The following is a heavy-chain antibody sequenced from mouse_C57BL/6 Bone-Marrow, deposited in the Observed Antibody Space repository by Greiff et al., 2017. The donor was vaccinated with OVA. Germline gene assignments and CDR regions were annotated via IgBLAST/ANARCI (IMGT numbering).Heavy chain of an antibody. CDR3: ASIYYYGSSYAMDY. CDR2: IDPSDSET. D-gene: IGHD1-1*01. J-gene: IGHJ4*01. V-gene: IGHV1-52*01. CDR1: GYTFTSYW. Sequence: QVQLQQPGAELVRPGSSVKLSCKASGYTFTSYWMHWVKQRPIQGLEWIGNIDPSDSETHYNQKFKDKATLTVDKSSSTAYMQLSSLTAEDSAVYYCASIYYYGSSYAMDYWGQGTSVTVSS.